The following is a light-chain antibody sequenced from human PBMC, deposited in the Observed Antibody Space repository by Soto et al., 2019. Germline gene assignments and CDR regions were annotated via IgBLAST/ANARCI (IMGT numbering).Light chain of an antibody. Sequence: EIVLTQSPATLSVSPGERATLSCRASHSAASAVAWYQQKPGQAPRLLIYDASTRATGIPARFSGSGSATEFTLTISSLQSEDFAVYYCQQRFNWQVTFGQGTRLDIK. CDR3: QQRFNWQVT. CDR1: HSAASA. V-gene: IGKV3-15*01. J-gene: IGKJ5*01. CDR2: DAS.